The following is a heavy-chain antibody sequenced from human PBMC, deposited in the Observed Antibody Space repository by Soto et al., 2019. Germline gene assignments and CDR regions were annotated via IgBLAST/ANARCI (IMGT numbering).Heavy chain of an antibody. V-gene: IGHV1-8*01. D-gene: IGHD2-15*01. CDR1: GYTFTSYD. CDR3: VLVVVVVAATQADYYFDY. J-gene: IGHJ4*02. CDR2: MNPNSGNT. Sequence: GASVKVSCKASGYTFTSYDINWVRQATGQGLEWMGWMNPNSGNTGYAQKFQGRVTMTRDTSISTAYMELSSLRSEDTAVYYCVLVVVVVAATQADYYFDYWGQGTLVTVSS.